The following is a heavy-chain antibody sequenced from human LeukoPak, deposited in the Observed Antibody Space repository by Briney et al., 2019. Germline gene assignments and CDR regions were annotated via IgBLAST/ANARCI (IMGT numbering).Heavy chain of an antibody. J-gene: IGHJ3*02. CDR2: TYYRSKWYK. CDR3: ERAHSTFDI. Sequence: SQTLSLTCALSGDSVSSNSAAWNWIRQSPSRGFEWLGRTYYRSKWYKNYAVSVKSRITINADTSKNQFSLQLTSVTPEDTAMYYCERAHSTFDIWGQGTMVTVSS. CDR1: GDSVSSNSAA. V-gene: IGHV6-1*01.